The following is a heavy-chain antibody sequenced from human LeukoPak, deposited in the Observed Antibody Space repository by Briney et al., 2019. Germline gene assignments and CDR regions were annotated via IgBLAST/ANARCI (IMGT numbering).Heavy chain of an antibody. CDR2: ISSSSSYI. CDR3: ARGGYDSSGYHDAFDI. V-gene: IGHV3-21*01. Sequence: PGGSLRLSCAASGFTFSSYSMNWVRQAPGKGLEWVSSISSSSSYIYYADSVKGRFTISRDNAKNSLYLQMNSLRAEDTAVYYCARGGYDSSGYHDAFDIWGQGTMVTVSS. D-gene: IGHD3-22*01. CDR1: GFTFSSYS. J-gene: IGHJ3*02.